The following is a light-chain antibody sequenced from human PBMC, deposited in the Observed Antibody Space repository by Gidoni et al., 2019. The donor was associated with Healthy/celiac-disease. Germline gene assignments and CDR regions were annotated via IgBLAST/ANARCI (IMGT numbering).Light chain of an antibody. V-gene: IGKV1-39*01. CDR1: QSISSS. CDR3: QQSYSTPWT. CDR2: AAS. Sequence: DIQMTQSPSSLSASVGDRVTITCRASQSISSSLNWYQQKPGKAPQLLIYAASSLQSGVPSRFSGSGSGTDFTLTISSLQPEDFATYYCQQSYSTPWTFGQETKVEIK. J-gene: IGKJ1*01.